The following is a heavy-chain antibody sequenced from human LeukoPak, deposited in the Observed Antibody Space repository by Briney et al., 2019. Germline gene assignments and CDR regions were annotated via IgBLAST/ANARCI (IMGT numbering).Heavy chain of an antibody. CDR1: GGTFSSYA. Sequence: GASVKVSCKASGGTFSSYAISWVRQAPGQGLEWMGRIIPIFGTANYAQKFQGRVTITADESTSTAYMELSSLRSEDTAVYYCARDNPSYYYDSSDAFDIWGQGTMVTVSS. CDR3: ARDNPSYYYDSSDAFDI. J-gene: IGHJ3*02. CDR2: IIPIFGTA. V-gene: IGHV1-69*13. D-gene: IGHD3-22*01.